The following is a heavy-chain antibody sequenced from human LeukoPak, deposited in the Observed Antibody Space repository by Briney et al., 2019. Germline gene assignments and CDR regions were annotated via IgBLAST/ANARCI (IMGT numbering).Heavy chain of an antibody. J-gene: IGHJ4*02. V-gene: IGHV1-18*01. CDR1: GYTCTSYG. CDR3: ARGDPPSYYYDSSGYMY. CDR2: ISAYNGNT. Sequence: ASVKVSCKASGYTCTSYGISWVRQAPGQGLEWMGWISAYNGNTNYAQKLQGRVTMTTDTSTSTAYMELRSLRSDDTAVYYCARGDPPSYYYDSSGYMYWGQGTLVTVSS. D-gene: IGHD3-22*01.